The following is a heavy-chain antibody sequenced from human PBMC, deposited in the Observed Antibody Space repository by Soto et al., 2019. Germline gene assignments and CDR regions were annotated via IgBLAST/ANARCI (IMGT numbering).Heavy chain of an antibody. V-gene: IGHV4-31*02. D-gene: IGHD6-6*01. CDR3: ARGSFSSSSSWFDP. J-gene: IGHJ5*02. CDR1: GGSISSDASF. CDR2: ISYTGRT. Sequence: PSETLSLTXTVSGGSISSDASFWSWIRQLPGRGLEWIGYISYTGRTYYTPSLNSRLTISLDTSKNLFSLRLSAVTAADTAVYFCARGSFSSSSSWFDPWGQGTLVTVSS.